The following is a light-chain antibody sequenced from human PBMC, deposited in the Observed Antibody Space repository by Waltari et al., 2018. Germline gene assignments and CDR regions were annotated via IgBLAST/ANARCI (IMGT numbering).Light chain of an antibody. CDR3: SSYAGSNNLYV. Sequence: QSALTQPPSASGSPGQSVTISCTGTSSDVGGYNYVSCYQQHPGKAPKLMMYEVSKRASGLPDRCSGSKSGNPASLTVSGLQAEDEADYYCSSYAGSNNLYVFGTGTKVTVL. CDR1: SSDVGGYNY. V-gene: IGLV2-8*01. J-gene: IGLJ1*01. CDR2: EVS.